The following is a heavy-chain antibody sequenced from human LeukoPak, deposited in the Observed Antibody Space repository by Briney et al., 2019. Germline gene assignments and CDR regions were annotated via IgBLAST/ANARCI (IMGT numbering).Heavy chain of an antibody. CDR2: MYHRGST. CDR3: ARHRGDNSNPRYYFYYMDV. J-gene: IGHJ6*03. D-gene: IGHD4-11*01. Sequence: SETLSLTCSVSGHSISSGYYWGWIRQPPGKGLEWIGTMYHRGSTYYNPSLKSRVTMSGDTSKNHFSLKLSSVIAADAAVYYCARHRGDNSNPRYYFYYMDVWGKGTTVTVSS. CDR1: GHSISSGYY. V-gene: IGHV4-38-2*01.